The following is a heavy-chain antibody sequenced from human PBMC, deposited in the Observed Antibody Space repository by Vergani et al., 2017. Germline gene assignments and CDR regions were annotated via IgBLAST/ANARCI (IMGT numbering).Heavy chain of an antibody. CDR1: GFTFSSYS. J-gene: IGHJ4*02. V-gene: IGHV3-21*01. D-gene: IGHD2-2*01. CDR2: ISSSSSYI. CDR3: AKGYCSSTSCPGVLDY. Sequence: EVQLVESGGGLVKPGGSLRLSCAASGFTFSSYSMNWVRQAPGKGLEWVSSISSSSSYIYYADSVKGRFTISRDNAKNSLYLQMNSLRAEDTAVYYCAKGYCSSTSCPGVLDYWGQGTLVTVSS.